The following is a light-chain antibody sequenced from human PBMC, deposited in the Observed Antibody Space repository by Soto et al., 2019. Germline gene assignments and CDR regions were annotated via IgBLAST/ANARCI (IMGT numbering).Light chain of an antibody. CDR3: CSYAGSSTSYV. V-gene: IGLV2-23*02. J-gene: IGLJ1*01. Sequence: QSALTQPASVSGSPGQSITISCTGTSSDVGSYNLVSWYQQHPGKAPKLMIYEVSKRPSGVSNRFSGSKSGNTASLTISGLLAEDEADYYCCSYAGSSTSYVLGTGTKVTVL. CDR2: EVS. CDR1: SSDVGSYNL.